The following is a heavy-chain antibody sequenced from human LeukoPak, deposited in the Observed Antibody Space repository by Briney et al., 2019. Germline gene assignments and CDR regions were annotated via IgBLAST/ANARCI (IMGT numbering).Heavy chain of an antibody. Sequence: GGSLRLSCAASGFTFDDYAMHWVRQAPGKGLEWVSGISWNSGSIGYADSVKGRFTISRDNAKISLYLQMNSLRVEDTAVYYCATDRKVGTWDPRFDYWGQGTLVTVSS. CDR2: ISWNSGSI. V-gene: IGHV3-9*01. J-gene: IGHJ4*02. CDR1: GFTFDDYA. CDR3: ATDRKVGTWDPRFDY. D-gene: IGHD4-23*01.